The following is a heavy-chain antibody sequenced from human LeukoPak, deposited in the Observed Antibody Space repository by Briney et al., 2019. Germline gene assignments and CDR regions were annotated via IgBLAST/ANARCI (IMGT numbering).Heavy chain of an antibody. CDR2: IRYDGTNK. D-gene: IGHD3-3*01. CDR1: GFTFSIFG. J-gene: IGHJ3*02. Sequence: PGGSLRLSCTASGFTFSIFGMHWVRQAPGKGLEWVAFIRYDGTNKYYADSVKGRFTISRDNSKNTLYLQMNSLRAEDTAVYYCARDLESLMKSTISWPGAFDIWGQGTMVTVSS. CDR3: ARDLESLMKSTISWPGAFDI. V-gene: IGHV3-30*02.